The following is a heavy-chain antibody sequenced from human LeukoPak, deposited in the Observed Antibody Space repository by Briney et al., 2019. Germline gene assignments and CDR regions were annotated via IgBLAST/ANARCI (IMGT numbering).Heavy chain of an antibody. CDR3: AREGGYGDGYGMDV. D-gene: IGHD4-17*01. Sequence: PSETLSLTCTVSGGSISSYYWSWIRQPPGKGLEWIGYIYYSGSTNYNPSLKSRVTISVDTSKNQFSLKLSSVTAADTAVYYCAREGGYGDGYGMDVWGQGTTVTVSS. V-gene: IGHV4-59*01. J-gene: IGHJ6*02. CDR2: IYYSGST. CDR1: GGSISSYY.